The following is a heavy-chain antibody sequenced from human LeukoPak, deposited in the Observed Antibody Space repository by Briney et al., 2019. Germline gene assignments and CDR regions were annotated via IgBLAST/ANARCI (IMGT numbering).Heavy chain of an antibody. CDR1: GGSISSSSYY. CDR3: ARGSGWYPLYWYFDL. V-gene: IGHV4-39*07. D-gene: IGHD6-19*01. Sequence: PSETLSLTCTVSGGSISSSSYYWGWIRQPPGKGLEWIGSMYYSGSTYYSPSLKSRVTIPLDTSKNQFSLRLSSVTAADTAVYYCARGSGWYPLYWYFDLWGRGTLVTVSS. J-gene: IGHJ2*01. CDR2: MYYSGST.